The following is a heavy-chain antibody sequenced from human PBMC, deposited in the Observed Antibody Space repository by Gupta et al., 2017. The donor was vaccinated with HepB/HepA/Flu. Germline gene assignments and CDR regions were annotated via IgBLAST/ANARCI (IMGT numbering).Heavy chain of an antibody. Sequence: EVQLVESGGGLVQPGGSLRLSCAASGFTFNNYWVSWVRQAPGKGLEWVADIKQDGSEKYYVDSVKGRFTISRDNAKNSLYLQMNSLRAEDTAVYYCARTYNGRFDYWGQGTLVTVSS. CDR1: GFTFNNYW. V-gene: IGHV3-7*01. D-gene: IGHD3-10*01. J-gene: IGHJ4*02. CDR3: ARTYNGRFDY. CDR2: IKQDGSEK.